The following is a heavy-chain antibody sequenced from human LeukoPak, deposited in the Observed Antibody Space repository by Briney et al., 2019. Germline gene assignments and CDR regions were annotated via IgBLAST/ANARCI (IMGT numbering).Heavy chain of an antibody. CDR2: INPNSGGT. Sequence: GASVKVSCKASGYTFTGYYMHWVRQAPGQGLEWMGWINPNSGGTNYAQKFQGRVTMTRDTSISTAYMELSRLRSDDTAVYYCARTRRAAAGTSGFDYWGQGTLVTVSS. CDR1: GYTFTGYY. CDR3: ARTRRAAAGTSGFDY. D-gene: IGHD6-13*01. J-gene: IGHJ4*02. V-gene: IGHV1-2*02.